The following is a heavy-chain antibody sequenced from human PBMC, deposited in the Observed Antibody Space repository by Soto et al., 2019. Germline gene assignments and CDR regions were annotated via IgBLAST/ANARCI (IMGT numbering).Heavy chain of an antibody. Sequence: PGGSLRLSCAASGFTFSSYGMHWVRQAPGKGLEWVAVIWYDGSNKYYADSVNGRFTISRDNSKNTLYLQMNSLRAEDTAVYYCAKAYSSGWALLYFDYWGQGTLVTVSS. CDR2: IWYDGSNK. CDR3: AKAYSSGWALLYFDY. V-gene: IGHV3-33*06. D-gene: IGHD6-19*01. CDR1: GFTFSSYG. J-gene: IGHJ4*02.